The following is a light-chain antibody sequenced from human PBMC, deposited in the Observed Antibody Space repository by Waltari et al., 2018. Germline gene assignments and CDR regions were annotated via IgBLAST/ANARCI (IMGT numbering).Light chain of an antibody. CDR2: KTN. J-gene: IGLJ3*02. V-gene: IGLV8-61*01. CDR1: SRSFSTPSL. CDR3: LLYMGSGIWV. Sequence: QTVVTQEPSLSVSPGGTVTLTCALSSRSFSTPSLARWYRQTPGQPPRTLVYKTNTRSSGVPDRFSGSILGNKVALTITGAQADDESDYYCLLYMGSGIWVFGGGTKLTVL.